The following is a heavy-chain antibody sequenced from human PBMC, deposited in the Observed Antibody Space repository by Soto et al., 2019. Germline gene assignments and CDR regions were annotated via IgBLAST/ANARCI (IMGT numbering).Heavy chain of an antibody. J-gene: IGHJ4*02. Sequence: SETLSLTCTVSGGSISSYYWSWIRQPPGKGLEWIGYIYYSGSTNYNPSLKSRVTISVDTSKNQFSLKLSSVTAADTAVYYCARDGGYYDSSGYYLLWGQGTLVTVSS. CDR2: IYYSGST. V-gene: IGHV4-59*01. CDR3: ARDGGYYDSSGYYLL. CDR1: GGSISSYY. D-gene: IGHD3-22*01.